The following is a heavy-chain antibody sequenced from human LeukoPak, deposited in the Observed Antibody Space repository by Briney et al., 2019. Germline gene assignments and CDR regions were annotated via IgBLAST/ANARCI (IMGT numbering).Heavy chain of an antibody. V-gene: IGHV3-66*01. CDR1: GFTVSSNY. J-gene: IGHJ4*02. Sequence: GGSLRLSCAASGFTVSSNYMSWVRQAPGKGLEWVSVIYSDDTTYYADSVKGRFTISRENSKNTLHLQMNSLRAEDMAVYYCALSRYSSSSVWDFWGQGTLVTVSS. CDR3: ALSRYSSSSVWDF. CDR2: IYSDDTT. D-gene: IGHD6-6*01.